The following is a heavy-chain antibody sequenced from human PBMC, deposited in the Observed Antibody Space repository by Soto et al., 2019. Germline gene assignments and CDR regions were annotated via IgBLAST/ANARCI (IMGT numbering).Heavy chain of an antibody. CDR2: ISYDGSNK. D-gene: IGHD6-13*01. V-gene: IGHV3-30-3*01. CDR3: AREQGSSWDYGMDV. J-gene: IGHJ6*02. CDR1: GFTFSSYA. Sequence: QVQLVESGGGVVQPGRSLRLSCAASGFTFSSYAMHWVRHAPGKGLEWVAVISYDGSNKYYADSVKGRFTISRDNSKNTLYLQMNSLRAEDTAVYYCAREQGSSWDYGMDVWGQGTTVTVSS.